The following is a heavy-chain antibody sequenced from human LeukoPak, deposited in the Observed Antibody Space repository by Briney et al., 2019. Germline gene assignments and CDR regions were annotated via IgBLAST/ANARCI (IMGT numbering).Heavy chain of an antibody. CDR3: ARDDRSVDTAMSFQS. J-gene: IGHJ1*01. CDR1: GFTFSIYD. D-gene: IGHD5-18*01. Sequence: PGGSLRLSCAASGFTFSIYDMSWVRQAPGKGLEWVSAISGSGGSTYYADSVKGRFTISRDNSKNTLYLQMNSLRADDTAVYYCARDDRSVDTAMSFQSWGQGTLVTVSS. V-gene: IGHV3-23*01. CDR2: ISGSGGST.